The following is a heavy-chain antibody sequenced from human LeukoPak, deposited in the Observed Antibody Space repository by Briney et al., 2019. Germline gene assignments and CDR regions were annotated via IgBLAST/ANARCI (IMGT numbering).Heavy chain of an antibody. Sequence: GESLKISCKGSGYSFTSYWIGWVRQMPGKGLEWMGIIYPGDSDTRYSPSFQGQVTISADKSISTAYLQWSSLKASDTAMYYCARTPRGFGESNWFDPWGQGTLVTVSS. CDR2: IYPGDSDT. D-gene: IGHD3-10*01. J-gene: IGHJ5*02. CDR3: ARTPRGFGESNWFDP. V-gene: IGHV5-51*01. CDR1: GYSFTSYW.